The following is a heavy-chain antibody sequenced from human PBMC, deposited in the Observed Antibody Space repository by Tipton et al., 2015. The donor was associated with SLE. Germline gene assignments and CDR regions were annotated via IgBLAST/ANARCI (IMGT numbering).Heavy chain of an antibody. CDR3: ARVVRIVGATLFDY. CDR2: IYYSGST. CDR1: GGSFSGYY. V-gene: IGHV4-59*12. J-gene: IGHJ4*02. D-gene: IGHD1-26*01. Sequence: TLSLTCAVYGGSFSGYYRSWIRQPPGKGLEWIGYIYYSGSTNYNPSLKSRVTISVDTSKNQFSLKLSSVTAADTAVYYCARVVRIVGATLFDYWGQGTLVTVSS.